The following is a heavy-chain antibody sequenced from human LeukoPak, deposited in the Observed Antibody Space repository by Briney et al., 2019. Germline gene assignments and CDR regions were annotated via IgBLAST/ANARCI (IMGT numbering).Heavy chain of an antibody. D-gene: IGHD5/OR15-5a*01. CDR1: GYSFTTYG. CDR2: ISAYNGHT. Sequence: ASVKVSCKTSGYSFTTYGFTWVRQAPGQGLEWMGWISAYNGHTKYAQKLQGRVTMTTDTATSTAYMELRSLRSDDTAVYYCARDRTIGSTNYFDYWGQGTLVTVSS. CDR3: ARDRTIGSTNYFDY. J-gene: IGHJ4*02. V-gene: IGHV1-18*01.